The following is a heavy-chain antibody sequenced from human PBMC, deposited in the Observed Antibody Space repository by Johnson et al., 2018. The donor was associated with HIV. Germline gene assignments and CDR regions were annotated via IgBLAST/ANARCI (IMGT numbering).Heavy chain of an antibody. CDR1: GFTFSSYG. CDR2: ISGNGGTT. Sequence: LQLVESGGGVVQPGGSLRLSCAASGFTFSSYGMHWVRQAPGKGLEYVSGISGNGGTTYYANSVKGRFTISRDNSKKKLYLQMGSLRAEDMAVYYCARDPLENDYIWGQGAFDIWGQGTMVTVSS. D-gene: IGHD3-16*01. CDR3: ARDPLENDYIWGQGAFDI. V-gene: IGHV3-64*01. J-gene: IGHJ3*02.